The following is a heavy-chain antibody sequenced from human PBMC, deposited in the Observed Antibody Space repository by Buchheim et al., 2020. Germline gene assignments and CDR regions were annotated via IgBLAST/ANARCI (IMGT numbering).Heavy chain of an antibody. CDR2: IIPMYATT. CDR3: ARDYYGSGSYSRRGIEYYYMDV. J-gene: IGHJ6*03. Sequence: QVQLVQSGAEVKKPGSSVKVSCKASGGTFSTYGITWVRQAPGQGLEWMGRIIPMYATTNYAQKFQGRVTITADESTNTAYMELSSLRSEDTAFYYCARDYYGSGSYSRRGIEYYYMDVWGKGTT. CDR1: GGTFSTYG. V-gene: IGHV1-69*18. D-gene: IGHD3-10*01.